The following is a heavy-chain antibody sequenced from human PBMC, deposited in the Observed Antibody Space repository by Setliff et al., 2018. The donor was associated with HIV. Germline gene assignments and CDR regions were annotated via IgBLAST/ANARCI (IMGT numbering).Heavy chain of an antibody. V-gene: IGHV3-33*01. CDR2: IWYDGSNK. J-gene: IGHJ6*03. D-gene: IGHD2-2*01. CDR3: ARDDRPAAPLGYYYYMDV. CDR1: GFTFSSYG. Sequence: GGSLRLSCAASGFTFSSYGMHWVRQAPGKGLEWVAVIWYDGSNKYYADSVKGRFTISRDNSKNTLYLQMNSLRAEDTAVYYCARDDRPAAPLGYYYYMDVWGKGTTVTVSS.